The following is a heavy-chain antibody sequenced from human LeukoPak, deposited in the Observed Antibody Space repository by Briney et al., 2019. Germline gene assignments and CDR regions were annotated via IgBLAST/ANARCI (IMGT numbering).Heavy chain of an antibody. D-gene: IGHD3-10*02. CDR1: GFTFSSYT. J-gene: IGHJ6*04. Sequence: GGSLRLSCAASGFTFSSYTMNWVRLAPGKGLEWVSSISRSNIYKYYADSVKGRFTISRDNAKNSLYLQMNSLRAEDTAVYYCAELGITMIGGVWGKGTTVTISS. CDR3: AELGITMIGGV. CDR2: ISRSNIYK. V-gene: IGHV3-21*01.